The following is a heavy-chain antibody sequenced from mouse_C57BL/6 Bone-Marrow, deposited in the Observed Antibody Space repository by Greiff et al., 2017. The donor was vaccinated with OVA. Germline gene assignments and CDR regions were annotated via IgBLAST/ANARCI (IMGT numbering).Heavy chain of an antibody. V-gene: IGHV5-15*01. J-gene: IGHJ4*01. D-gene: IGHD1-1*01. CDR1: GFTFSDYG. Sequence: DVMLVESGGGLVQPGGSLKLSCAASGFTFSDYGMAWVRQAPRKGPEWVAFISNLAYSIYYADTVTGRFTISRENAKNTLYLEMSSLRSEDTAMYYCARQNYGSSYDYAMDYWGQGTSVTVSS. CDR3: ARQNYGSSYDYAMDY. CDR2: ISNLAYSI.